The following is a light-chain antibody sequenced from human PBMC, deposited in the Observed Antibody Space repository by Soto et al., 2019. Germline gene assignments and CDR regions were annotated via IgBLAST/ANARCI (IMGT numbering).Light chain of an antibody. CDR1: QSVSSY. V-gene: IGKV3-11*01. CDR2: DVS. Sequence: EVVLTQFPAILSLSPGESDTLSCRASQSVSSYLAWYKQKPGQAPRRLISDVSKRATGIPARFNGSGSGTDFTLTISSLEPEDFAVYYGQPRSNWPALTFGGGTKVEI. J-gene: IGKJ4*01. CDR3: QPRSNWPALT.